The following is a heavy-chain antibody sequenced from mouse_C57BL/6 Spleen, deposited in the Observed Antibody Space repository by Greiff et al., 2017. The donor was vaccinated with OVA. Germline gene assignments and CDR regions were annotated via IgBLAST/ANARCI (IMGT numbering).Heavy chain of an antibody. D-gene: IGHD2-2*01. Sequence: EVKLQESGTVLARPGASVKMSCKTSGYTFTSYWMHWVKQRPGQGLEWIGAIYPGNSDTSYNQKFKGKAKLTAVQSASTAYMELSSLANADSAVYCCTRYPYGYDGPFYYWGQGTTLTVSS. CDR1: GYTFTSYW. J-gene: IGHJ2*01. CDR2: IYPGNSDT. CDR3: TRYPYGYDGPFYY. V-gene: IGHV1-5*01.